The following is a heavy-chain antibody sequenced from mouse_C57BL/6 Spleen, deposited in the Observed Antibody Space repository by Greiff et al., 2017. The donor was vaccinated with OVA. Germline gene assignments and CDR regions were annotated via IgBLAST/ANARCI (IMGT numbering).Heavy chain of an antibody. V-gene: IGHV1-61*01. J-gene: IGHJ1*03. CDR3: ARRGVVATNWYFDV. D-gene: IGHD1-1*01. CDR1: GYTFTSYW. Sequence: VQLQQSGAELVRPGSSVKLSCKASGYTFTSYWMDWVKQRPGQGLEWIGNIYPSDSETHYNQKFKDKATLTVDKSSSTAYMQLSSLTSEDSAVYYCARRGVVATNWYFDVWGTGTTVTVSS. CDR2: IYPSDSET.